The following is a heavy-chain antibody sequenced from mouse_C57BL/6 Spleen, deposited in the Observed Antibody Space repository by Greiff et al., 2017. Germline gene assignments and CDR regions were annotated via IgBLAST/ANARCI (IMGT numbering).Heavy chain of an antibody. V-gene: IGHV1-19*01. CDR1: GYTFTDYY. D-gene: IGHD1-1*01. Sequence: DVHLVESGPVLVKPGASVKMSCKASGYTFTDYYMNWVKQSHGKSLEWIGVINPYNGGTSYNQKFKGKATLTVDKSSSTAYMELNSLTSEDSAVYYCARGHYYGSSYYAMDYWGQGTSVTVSS. CDR3: ARGHYYGSSYYAMDY. CDR2: INPYNGGT. J-gene: IGHJ4*01.